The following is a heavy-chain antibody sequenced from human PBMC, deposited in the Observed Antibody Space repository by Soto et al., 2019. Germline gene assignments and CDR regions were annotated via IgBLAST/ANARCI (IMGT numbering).Heavy chain of an antibody. CDR1: GGSMSSGDYS. V-gene: IGHV4-30-2*01. D-gene: IGHD3-10*01. J-gene: IGHJ4*02. CDR3: SRVDPGETSPFDH. Sequence: SETLSLTCAVSGGSMSSGDYSWNWIRQPPGKGLEWIGYIYYGGSTYNNPSLQSRVTMSLDRSRNQFSLKLNSVTAADTAVYYCSRVDPGETSPFDHWGQGTLVTVSS. CDR2: IYYGGST.